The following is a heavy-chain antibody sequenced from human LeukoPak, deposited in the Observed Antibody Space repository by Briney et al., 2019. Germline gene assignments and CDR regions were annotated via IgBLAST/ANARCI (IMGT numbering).Heavy chain of an antibody. J-gene: IGHJ3*02. CDR3: ARVEMATIGPDAFDI. CDR2: IYTSGST. Sequence: SETLSLTCTVSGGSISSYYWSWIRQPAGKGLEWIGRIYTSGSTNYNPSLKSRVAMSVDTSKNQFSLKLSSVTAADTAVYYCARVEMATIGPDAFDIWGQGTMVTVSS. CDR1: GGSISSYY. V-gene: IGHV4-4*07. D-gene: IGHD5-24*01.